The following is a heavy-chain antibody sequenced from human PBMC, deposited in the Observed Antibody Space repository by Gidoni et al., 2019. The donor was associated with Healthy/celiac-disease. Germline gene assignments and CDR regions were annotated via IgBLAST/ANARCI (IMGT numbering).Heavy chain of an antibody. CDR3: AREIYYDSSGYLDY. J-gene: IGHJ4*02. CDR2: IWYDGSKK. Sequence: QVQLVESGGGVVLPGRSLRHSCAASGFPLGSYGMHWVRQAPGKGLEWVEGIWYDGSKKYYADSVKGRFTISRDNFKNTLYLQMNSLRAEDTAVYYCAREIYYDSSGYLDYGGQGTLVTVSS. CDR1: GFPLGSYG. D-gene: IGHD3-22*01. V-gene: IGHV3-33*01.